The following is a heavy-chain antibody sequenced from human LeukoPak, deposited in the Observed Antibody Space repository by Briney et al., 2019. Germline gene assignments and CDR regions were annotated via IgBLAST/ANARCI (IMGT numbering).Heavy chain of an antibody. Sequence: GGSLRLSCAASGFTFSSYSMNWVRQAPGKGLEWVSSISSSSSYTYYADSVKGRFTISRDNTKNSLYLQMNSLRAEDTAVYYCARREGNYYYGMDVWGQGTTVTVSS. CDR1: GFTFSSYS. CDR3: ARREGNYYYGMDV. CDR2: ISSSSSYT. V-gene: IGHV3-21*01. J-gene: IGHJ6*02.